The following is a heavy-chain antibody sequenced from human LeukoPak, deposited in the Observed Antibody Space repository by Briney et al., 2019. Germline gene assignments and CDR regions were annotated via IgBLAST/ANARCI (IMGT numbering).Heavy chain of an antibody. CDR3: ASIGGTYLRYYFHF. Sequence: ASETLSLTCTVSGGSISSSSYYWGWIRQPPGKGLEWIGSIYYSGSTYYNPFLKSRVTISVDTSKNQFSLKVSSVTAADTAMYYCASIGGTYLRYYFHFWGQGTLVTVSS. CDR1: GGSISSSSYY. CDR2: IYYSGST. V-gene: IGHV4-39*01. D-gene: IGHD1-26*01. J-gene: IGHJ4*02.